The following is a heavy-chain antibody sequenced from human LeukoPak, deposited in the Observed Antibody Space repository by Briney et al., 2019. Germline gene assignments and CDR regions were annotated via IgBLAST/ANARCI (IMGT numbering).Heavy chain of an antibody. CDR1: GYSFTTYW. D-gene: IGHD6-13*01. CDR2: IYPGDSDT. Sequence: GESLKISCKVSGYSFTTYWIGWVRQMPGKGLEWMGIIYPGDSDTKYSPSFQGQVTISADKPISTAYLQWSSLKASDTAIYYCARQGAAGKYYYYYMDVWGKGTTVTVSS. CDR3: ARQGAAGKYYYYYMDV. V-gene: IGHV5-51*01. J-gene: IGHJ6*03.